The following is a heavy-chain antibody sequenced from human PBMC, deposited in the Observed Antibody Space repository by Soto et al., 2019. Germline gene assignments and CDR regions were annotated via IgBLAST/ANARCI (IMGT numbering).Heavy chain of an antibody. D-gene: IGHD3-10*01. CDR2: IYYSESA. V-gene: IGHV4-39*01. CDR1: GGSINTSSFY. CDR3: ARRPLVRGIIPYYFDS. Sequence: QLQLQESGPGLVKPSETLSLTCTVSGGSINTSSFYWGWFRQPPGKRLEWIGSIYYSESAYYNPSLKSRLTNSVDTSKNQFYRTLSSVTAADTAVYFCARRPLVRGIIPYYFDSWGQGTLVTVSS. J-gene: IGHJ4*02.